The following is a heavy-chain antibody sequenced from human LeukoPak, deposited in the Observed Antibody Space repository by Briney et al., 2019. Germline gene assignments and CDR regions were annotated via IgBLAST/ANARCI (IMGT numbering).Heavy chain of an antibody. D-gene: IGHD3-16*02. CDR1: GFTFSSYA. CDR2: ISYDGSNK. V-gene: IGHV3-30-3*01. J-gene: IGHJ4*02. Sequence: RGSLRLSCAASGFTFSSYAMHWVRQAPGKGLEWVAVISYDGSNKYYADSVKGRFTISRDNSKNTLYLQMNSLRAEDTAVYYCARAGGDYVWGSYRYDFDYWGQGTLVTVSS. CDR3: ARAGGDYVWGSYRYDFDY.